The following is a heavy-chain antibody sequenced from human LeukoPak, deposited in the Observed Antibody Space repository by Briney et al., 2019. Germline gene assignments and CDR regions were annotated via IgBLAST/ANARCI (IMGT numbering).Heavy chain of an antibody. CDR3: AKDIFPSLVGAFDY. D-gene: IGHD1-26*01. CDR1: GFTFSSYA. Sequence: GGSLRLSCTASGFTFSSYAMSWVRQAPGKGLEWVSAISGSGGSTYYADSVKGRFTISRDNSKNTLYLQMNSLRAEDTAVYYCAKDIFPSLVGAFDYWGQGTLVTVSS. CDR2: ISGSGGST. J-gene: IGHJ4*02. V-gene: IGHV3-23*01.